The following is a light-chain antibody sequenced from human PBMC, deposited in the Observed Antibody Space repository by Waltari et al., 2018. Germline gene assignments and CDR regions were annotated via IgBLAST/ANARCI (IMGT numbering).Light chain of an antibody. J-gene: IGKJ1*01. CDR1: QDISTS. Sequence: EIHMTQSPSSVSASVGYRVSMSCRASQDISTSLPWYQQKSGQAPSLLIYHSSTLQSGVPSRFSGAGTGTDFTLTINNLHPEDFATYFCQQGDTSPPTFGPGTKVELK. CDR2: HSS. V-gene: IGKV1-12*01. CDR3: QQGDTSPPT.